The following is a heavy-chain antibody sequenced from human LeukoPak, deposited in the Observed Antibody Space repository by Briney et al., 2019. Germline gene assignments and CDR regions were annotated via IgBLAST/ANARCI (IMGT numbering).Heavy chain of an antibody. Sequence: PGRSLRLSCVASGFTFSSYALHWVRQAPGKGLEWVAIIWYDGNNKYYGDSVKGRFTISRDNSENTFYLQMNSLRAEDTAVYYCAKDQGRGNYRVYFDYWGQGTLVTVSP. CDR3: AKDQGRGNYRVYFDY. J-gene: IGHJ4*02. CDR1: GFTFSSYA. CDR2: IWYDGNNK. V-gene: IGHV3-33*06. D-gene: IGHD1-7*01.